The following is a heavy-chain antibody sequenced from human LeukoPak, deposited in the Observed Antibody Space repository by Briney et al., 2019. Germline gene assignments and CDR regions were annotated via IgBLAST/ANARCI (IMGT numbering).Heavy chain of an antibody. CDR3: ARGRGGTVVRGYLDY. CDR2: MNSNSGNT. Sequence: ASVKVSCKASGYTFTNYDIMWVRQATGQGPEWMGWMNSNSGNTGYAQKFQDRVTMTRDTSIDTAYMELHSLTSEDTAVYYCARGRGGTVVRGYLDYWGRGTLVTVSS. V-gene: IGHV1-8*01. CDR1: GYTFTNYD. D-gene: IGHD3-10*01. J-gene: IGHJ4*02.